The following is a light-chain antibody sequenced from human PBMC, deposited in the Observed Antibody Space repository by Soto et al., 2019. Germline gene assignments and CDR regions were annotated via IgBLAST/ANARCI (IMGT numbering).Light chain of an antibody. CDR1: QSISSW. V-gene: IGKV1-5*01. CDR3: QQDNCHRCT. Sequence: NPSTQSPSTLAASVGDRVAMTCRASQSISSWLAWYQQKPGTATKLMIYDASSLESGVPSRFSGSGSGTEFTLTISCLQPDDFTPYYRQQDNCHRCTFCQGTKV. CDR2: DAS. J-gene: IGKJ1*01.